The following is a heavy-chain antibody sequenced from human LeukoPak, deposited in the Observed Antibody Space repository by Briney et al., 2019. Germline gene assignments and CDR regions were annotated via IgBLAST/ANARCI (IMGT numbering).Heavy chain of an antibody. D-gene: IGHD2-15*01. CDR1: GGSFNSYY. CDR3: ARHGPVGPKRGYFDY. Sequence: SETLSLTCTVPGGSFNSYYWSWIRQPPGKGLEWISYIFYDGDTSYNPSLRSRVTISKDTSKNQFSLELTSVTTADTAVYYCARHGPVGPKRGYFDYWGQGILVTVSS. CDR2: IFYDGDT. J-gene: IGHJ4*02. V-gene: IGHV4-59*08.